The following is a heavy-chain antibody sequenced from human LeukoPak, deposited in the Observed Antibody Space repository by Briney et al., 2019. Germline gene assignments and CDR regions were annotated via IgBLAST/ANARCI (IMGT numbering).Heavy chain of an antibody. D-gene: IGHD5-18*01. Sequence: ASVKVSCKASGYTFTSYGISWVRRAPGQGLEWMGWISAYNGNTNYAQKLQGRVTMTTDTSTSTAYMELRSLRSDDTAVYYCAREGYSYGPSTRYYYYGMDVWGQGTTVTVSS. CDR1: GYTFTSYG. CDR3: AREGYSYGPSTRYYYYGMDV. V-gene: IGHV1-18*01. J-gene: IGHJ6*02. CDR2: ISAYNGNT.